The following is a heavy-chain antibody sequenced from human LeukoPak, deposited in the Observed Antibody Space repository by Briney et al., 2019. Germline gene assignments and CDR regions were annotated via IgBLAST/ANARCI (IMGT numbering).Heavy chain of an antibody. J-gene: IGHJ6*02. CDR1: GFTFSSYE. V-gene: IGHV3-48*03. CDR3: ARVASLYYYGMDA. CDR2: ISSSGSTI. Sequence: GGSLRLSCAASGFTFSSYEMNWVRQAPGKGLEWVSYISSSGSTIYYADSVKGRFTISRDNAKNSLYLQMNSLRAEDTAVYYCARVASLYYYGMDAWGQGTTVTVSS.